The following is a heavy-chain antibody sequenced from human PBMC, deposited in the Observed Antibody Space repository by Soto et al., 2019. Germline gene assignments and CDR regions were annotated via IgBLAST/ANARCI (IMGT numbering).Heavy chain of an antibody. Sequence: ASVKVSCKASGYTFTSYGISWVRQAPGQGLEWMGWISAYNGNTNYAQKLQGRVTMTTDTSTSTAYMELRSLRSDDTAVYYCARERYYYGSGSYYNPRPDYYYSGMDVWAQGTTVTVSS. CDR1: GYTFTSYG. D-gene: IGHD3-10*01. CDR3: ARERYYYGSGSYYNPRPDYYYSGMDV. J-gene: IGHJ6*02. CDR2: ISAYNGNT. V-gene: IGHV1-18*01.